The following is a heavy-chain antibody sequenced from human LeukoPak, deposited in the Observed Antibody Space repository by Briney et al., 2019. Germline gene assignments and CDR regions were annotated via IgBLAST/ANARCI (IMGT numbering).Heavy chain of an antibody. V-gene: IGHV4-4*07. CDR2: IYTSGST. Sequence: SETLSLTCTVSGGSISSYYWCWIRQPAGKGLEWIGRIYTSGSTNYNPSLKSRVTMSVDTSKNQFSLKLSSVTAADTAVYYCASTRYYYDSSGYTFDYWGQGTLVTVSS. CDR1: GGSISSYY. CDR3: ASTRYYYDSSGYTFDY. D-gene: IGHD3-22*01. J-gene: IGHJ4*02.